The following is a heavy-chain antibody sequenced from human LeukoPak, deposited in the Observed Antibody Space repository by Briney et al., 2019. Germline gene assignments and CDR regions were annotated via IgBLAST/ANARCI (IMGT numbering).Heavy chain of an antibody. CDR1: GFIFSSYA. Sequence: GGSLRLSCAASGFIFSSYAMNWVRQAPGKGLEWVSTISGSGGTTYYADSVKGRFTISRDNSKNTLYLQMNSLRAEDTAVYYCAKDRRWLGELGENWGQGTLVTVSS. J-gene: IGHJ4*02. D-gene: IGHD1-26*01. CDR3: AKDRRWLGELGEN. CDR2: ISGSGGTT. V-gene: IGHV3-23*01.